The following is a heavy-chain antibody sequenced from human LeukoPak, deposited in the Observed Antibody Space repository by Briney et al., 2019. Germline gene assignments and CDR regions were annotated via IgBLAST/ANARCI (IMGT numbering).Heavy chain of an antibody. J-gene: IGHJ4*02. V-gene: IGHV3-23*01. CDR2: ISGSGGST. D-gene: IGHD6-19*01. Sequence: PGGSLRLSCAASGFTFSNYAMSWVRQAPGKGLEWVSAISGSGGSTYYADSVKGRFTISRDNPKNTLYLQMNNLRAEDTAVYYCAKVGVSSGWYGGFYYWGQGTLVTVSS. CDR1: GFTFSNYA. CDR3: AKVGVSSGWYGGFYY.